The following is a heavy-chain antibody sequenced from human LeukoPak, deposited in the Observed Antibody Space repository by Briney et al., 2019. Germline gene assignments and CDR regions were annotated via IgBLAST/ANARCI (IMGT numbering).Heavy chain of an antibody. J-gene: IGHJ6*03. V-gene: IGHV1-2*06. CDR1: GYTFTGYY. D-gene: IGHD2-2*01. CDR2: INPKSGGT. CDR3: GRDYCSSTSCYEYYMDV. Sequence: ASVKVSCKASGYTFTGYYMHWVRQAPGQGLEWMGRINPKSGGTNYAQKFQGRVTMTRVTSISTAYMELSRLRSDDTAVYYCGRDYCSSTSCYEYYMDVWGKGTTVTVSS.